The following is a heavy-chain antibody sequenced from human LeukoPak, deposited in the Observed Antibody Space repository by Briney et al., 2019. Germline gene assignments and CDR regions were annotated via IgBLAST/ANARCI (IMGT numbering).Heavy chain of an antibody. D-gene: IGHD6-19*01. CDR1: GFTFSSSW. J-gene: IGHJ4*02. CDR3: AREHSSGWYAFDY. CDR2: INSDGSST. Sequence: GGSLRLSCAASGFTFSSSWMHWVRQAPGQGLVWVSRINSDGSSTSYADSVKGRFTISRDNAKNTLYLQMNSLRAEDTAVYYCAREHSSGWYAFDYWGQGTLVTVSS. V-gene: IGHV3-74*01.